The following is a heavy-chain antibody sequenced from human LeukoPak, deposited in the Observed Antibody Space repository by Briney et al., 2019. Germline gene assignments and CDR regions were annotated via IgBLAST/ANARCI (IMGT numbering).Heavy chain of an antibody. CDR1: GFIFNNYA. CDR2: ISGSGGST. J-gene: IGHJ4*02. Sequence: PGGSLRLSCAGSGFIFNNYAMSWVRQAPGKGLEWVSAISGSGGSTYYADSVKGRFTISRDNSKNTLYLQMNSLRAEDTAVYYCAKGGQWEPLGYFDYWGQGTLVTVSS. V-gene: IGHV3-23*01. D-gene: IGHD1-26*01. CDR3: AKGGQWEPLGYFDY.